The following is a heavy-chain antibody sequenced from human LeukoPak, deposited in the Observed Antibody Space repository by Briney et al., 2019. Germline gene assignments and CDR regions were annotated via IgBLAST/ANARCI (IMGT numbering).Heavy chain of an antibody. CDR3: ARLYQQSKWKYYYYYMDV. V-gene: IGHV4-59*01. J-gene: IGHJ6*03. D-gene: IGHD1-1*01. CDR1: GASFSTNY. Sequence: KPSETLSLTCSVSGASFSTNYWSWIRQPPGRGLEWIGYVFDSGSTNYNPSLKSRVTISVDTSTRQFSLRLSSVTAADPAVYYCARLYQQSKWKYYYYYMDVWGKGTAVTVSS. CDR2: VFDSGST.